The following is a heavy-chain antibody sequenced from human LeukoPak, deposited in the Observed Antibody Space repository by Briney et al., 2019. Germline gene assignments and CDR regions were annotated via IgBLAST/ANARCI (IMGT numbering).Heavy chain of an antibody. CDR3: AKDGSSWPFFDS. V-gene: IGHV4-4*07. Sequence: PSETLSLTCTVSGGSIIGYYWSWIRQPAGKGLEWIGRIHGTGGTDYNPSLKSRVTMSVDTSKNQFSLKLTSVTAADTVVYYCAKDGSSWPFFDSWGQGTLVTVSS. J-gene: IGHJ4*02. CDR1: GGSIIGYY. CDR2: IHGTGGT. D-gene: IGHD6-13*01.